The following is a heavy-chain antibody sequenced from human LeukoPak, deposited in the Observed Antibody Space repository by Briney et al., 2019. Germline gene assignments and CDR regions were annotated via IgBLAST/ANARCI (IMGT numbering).Heavy chain of an antibody. CDR2: IYTSGST. CDR1: GGSISSYY. CDR3: ARRYCSGGSCYSSGWFDP. J-gene: IGHJ5*02. V-gene: IGHV4-4*07. D-gene: IGHD2-15*01. Sequence: SETLSLTCTVSGGSISSYYWSWIRQPAGKGLEWIGRIYTSGSTNYNPSLKSRVTISVDTSKNQFSLKLSSVTAADTAVYYCARRYCSGGSCYSSGWFDPWGQGTLVTVSS.